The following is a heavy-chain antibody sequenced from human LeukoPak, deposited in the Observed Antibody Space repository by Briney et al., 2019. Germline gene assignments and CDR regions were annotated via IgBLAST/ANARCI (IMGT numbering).Heavy chain of an antibody. V-gene: IGHV4-34*01. CDR3: ARGSSLLVAAAGHYFDY. CDR1: GGSFSDYY. J-gene: IGHJ4*02. D-gene: IGHD6-13*01. CDR2: INHSRGT. Sequence: SETLSLTCAVYGGSFSDYYWSWIRQSPGKGLEWIGEINHSRGTNYNPSLKSRVTISVDTSKNQFSLKLSSVTAADTAVYYCARGSSLLVAAAGHYFDYWGQGTLVTVSS.